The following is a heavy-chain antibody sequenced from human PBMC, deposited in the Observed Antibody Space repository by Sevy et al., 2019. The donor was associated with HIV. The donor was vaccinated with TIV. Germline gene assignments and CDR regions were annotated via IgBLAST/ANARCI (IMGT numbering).Heavy chain of an antibody. D-gene: IGHD3-3*01. Sequence: GGSLRLSCAASGFTFSSYGMHWVRQAPGKGLEWVVFIRYDGSNKYYADSVKGRFTISRGNSKNTLYLQMNRLRAEDTAVYYCAKDLYDFWSGYYKFSYYYGMDVWGQGTTVTVSS. J-gene: IGHJ6*02. CDR2: IRYDGSNK. CDR1: GFTFSSYG. CDR3: AKDLYDFWSGYYKFSYYYGMDV. V-gene: IGHV3-30*02.